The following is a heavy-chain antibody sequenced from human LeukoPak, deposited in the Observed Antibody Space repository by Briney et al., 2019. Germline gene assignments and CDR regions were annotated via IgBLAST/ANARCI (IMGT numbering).Heavy chain of an antibody. CDR3: ARHWGSSPGPNDY. CDR2: IYYSGST. CDR1: GGSISSGGSY. V-gene: IGHV4-39*01. J-gene: IGHJ4*02. Sequence: SETLSLTCTVSGGSISSGGSYWSWIRQHPGKGLEWIGYIYYSGSTYYNPSLKSRVTISVDTSKNQFSLKLSSVTAADTAVYYCARHWGSSPGPNDYWGQGTLVTVSS. D-gene: IGHD6-6*01.